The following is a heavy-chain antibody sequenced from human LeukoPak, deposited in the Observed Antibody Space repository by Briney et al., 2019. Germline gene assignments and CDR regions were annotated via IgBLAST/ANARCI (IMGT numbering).Heavy chain of an antibody. Sequence: SQTLSLTCAISRDSVSSNNAAWNWIRQSPSRGLEWLGRTYYRYKWYNDYAVSMRSRITINPDTSKNQLSLQLKSVTPEDTAVYYCVRSAAGTLDYWVQGTLVTVSS. CDR2: TYYRYKWYN. J-gene: IGHJ4*02. CDR3: VRSAAGTLDY. V-gene: IGHV6-1*01. D-gene: IGHD6-13*01. CDR1: RDSVSSNNAA.